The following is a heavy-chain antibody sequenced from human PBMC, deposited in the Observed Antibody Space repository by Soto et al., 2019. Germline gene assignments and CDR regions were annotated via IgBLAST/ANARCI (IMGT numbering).Heavy chain of an antibody. D-gene: IGHD4-17*01. Sequence: QVQLVQSGAEVKKPGSSVKVSCKASGGTFSSYTISWVRQAPGQGLEWMGGISPLFGTANYAQKVQGRVTITADESTSTAYMQLSSLRSEDTAVYYCAREGYSDYGKPFDYWGQGTLVTVSS. J-gene: IGHJ4*02. V-gene: IGHV1-69*01. CDR1: GGTFSSYT. CDR3: AREGYSDYGKPFDY. CDR2: ISPLFGTA.